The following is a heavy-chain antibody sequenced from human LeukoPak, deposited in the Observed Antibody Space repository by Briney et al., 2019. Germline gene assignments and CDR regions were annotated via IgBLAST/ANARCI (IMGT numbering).Heavy chain of an antibody. J-gene: IGHJ6*03. D-gene: IGHD5-24*01. CDR2: INHSGST. CDR3: ARWVATITYYYYYYYMDV. CDR1: GGSFSGYY. V-gene: IGHV4-34*01. Sequence: SETLSLTCAVYGGSFSGYYWSWIRQPPGKGLEWIGEINHSGSTNYNPSLKSRVTISVDTSKNQFSLKLSPVTAADTAVYYCARWVATITYYYYYYYMDVWGKGTTVTVSS.